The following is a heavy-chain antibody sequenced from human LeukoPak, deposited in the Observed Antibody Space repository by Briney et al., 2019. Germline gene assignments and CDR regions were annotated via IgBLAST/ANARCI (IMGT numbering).Heavy chain of an antibody. Sequence: GGSLRLSCAASGFTFSSHAMSWARQAPGKGLEWVSAISGSGGSTYYADSVKGRFTISRDNSKNTLYLQMNSLRAEDTAVYYCAKRVVVAAICVQCYFDYWGQGTLVTVSS. D-gene: IGHD2-15*01. CDR1: GFTFSSHA. J-gene: IGHJ4*02. CDR2: ISGSGGST. CDR3: AKRVVVAAICVQCYFDY. V-gene: IGHV3-23*01.